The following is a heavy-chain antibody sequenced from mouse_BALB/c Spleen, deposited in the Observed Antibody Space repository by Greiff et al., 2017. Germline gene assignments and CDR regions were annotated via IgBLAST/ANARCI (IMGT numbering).Heavy chain of an antibody. CDR2: INPSNGRT. CDR1: GYTFTSYW. D-gene: IGHD1-2*01. J-gene: IGHJ4*01. CDR3: ARSHYYGY. V-gene: IGHV1S81*02. Sequence: QVQLQQPGAELVKPGASVKLSCKASGYTFTSYWIHWVKQRPGQGLEWIGEINPSNGRTNYNEKFKSKATLTVDKSSSTAYMQLSSLTSEDSAVYYCARSHYYGYWGQGTSVTVSS.